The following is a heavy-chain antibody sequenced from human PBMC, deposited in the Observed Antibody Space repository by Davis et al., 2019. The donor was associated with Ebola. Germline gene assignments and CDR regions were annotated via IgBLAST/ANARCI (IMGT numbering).Heavy chain of an antibody. J-gene: IGHJ5*02. CDR1: GFTFSSYG. D-gene: IGHD3-22*01. CDR2: ISYDGSNK. Sequence: GESLKISCAASGFTFSSYGMHWVRQAPGKGLEWVAVISYDGSNKYYADSVKGRFTISRDNAKNSLYLQMNSLRAEDTAVYYCARDLRYYYDSSGYSLFDPWGQGTLVTVSS. CDR3: ARDLRYYYDSSGYSLFDP. V-gene: IGHV3-30*03.